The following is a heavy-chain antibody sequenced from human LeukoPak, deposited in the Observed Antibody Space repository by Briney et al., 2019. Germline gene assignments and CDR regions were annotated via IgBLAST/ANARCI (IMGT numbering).Heavy chain of an antibody. Sequence: ASVKVSCKASGYTFTSYDINWVRQATGQGLEWMGWMNPNSGNTGYAQKFQGRVTMTRNTSISTAYMELSSLRSEDTAVYYCARVAGDDYGGIPDSPLPFSPFDYWGQGTLVTVSS. CDR3: ARVAGDDYGGIPDSPLPFSPFDY. CDR1: GYTFTSYD. CDR2: MNPNSGNT. D-gene: IGHD4-17*01. V-gene: IGHV1-8*01. J-gene: IGHJ4*02.